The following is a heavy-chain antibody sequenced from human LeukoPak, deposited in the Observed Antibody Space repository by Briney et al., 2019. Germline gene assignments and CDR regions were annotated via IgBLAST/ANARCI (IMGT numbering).Heavy chain of an antibody. CDR2: VNPNSGNT. CDR1: GYTFTNYD. V-gene: IGHV1-8*01. CDR3: ARVSLGYCGGGTCYFQDH. J-gene: IGHJ4*02. D-gene: IGHD2-15*01. Sequence: ASVKVSCKASGYTFTNYDSNWVRRATGQGLEWMGWVNPNSGNTGYAQKFQGRVTMTRSTSIGTAYMELSSLTSEDTAVYYRARVSLGYCGGGTCYFQDHWGQGTLVTVSS.